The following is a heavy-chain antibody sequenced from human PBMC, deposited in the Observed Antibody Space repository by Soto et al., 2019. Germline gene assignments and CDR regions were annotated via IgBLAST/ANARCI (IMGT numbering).Heavy chain of an antibody. CDR1: GGTFSSYA. Sequence: GASVKVSCKASGGTFSSYAISWVRQAPGQGLEWMGGIIPIFGTANYAQKFQGRVTITADESTSTAYMELSSLRSEDTAVYYCARLPSHYYDPDIDYWGQGTLVTVSS. D-gene: IGHD3-22*01. J-gene: IGHJ4*02. CDR2: IIPIFGTA. CDR3: ARLPSHYYDPDIDY. V-gene: IGHV1-69*13.